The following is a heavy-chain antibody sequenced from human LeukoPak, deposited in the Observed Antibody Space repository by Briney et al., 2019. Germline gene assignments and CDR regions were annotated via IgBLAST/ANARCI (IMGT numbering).Heavy chain of an antibody. CDR3: AKDKNYNILTGYWAY. Sequence: GGSLRLSCAASGFTFSSYGMHWVRQAPGKGLEWVAVISYDGSNKYYADSVKGRFTISRDNSKNTLYLQMNSLRAEDTAIYYCAKDKNYNILTGYWAYWGQGTLVTVSS. D-gene: IGHD3-9*01. CDR2: ISYDGSNK. CDR1: GFTFSSYG. J-gene: IGHJ4*02. V-gene: IGHV3-30*18.